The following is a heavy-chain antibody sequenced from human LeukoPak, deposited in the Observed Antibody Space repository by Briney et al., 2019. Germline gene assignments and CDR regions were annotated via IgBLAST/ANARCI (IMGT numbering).Heavy chain of an antibody. Sequence: GGSLRLSCAASGFTFSSYWMSWVRQVPGKGLEWVANIKQDGSEKYYVDSVKGRFTISRDNAKNSLYLQMNSLRAEDTAVYYCARELLSYYGSGSLNYWGQGTLVTVSS. J-gene: IGHJ4*02. CDR1: GFTFSSYW. CDR2: IKQDGSEK. V-gene: IGHV3-7*03. CDR3: ARELLSYYGSGSLNY. D-gene: IGHD3-10*01.